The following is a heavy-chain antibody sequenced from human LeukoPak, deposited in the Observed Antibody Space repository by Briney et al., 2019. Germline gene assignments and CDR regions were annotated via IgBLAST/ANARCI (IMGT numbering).Heavy chain of an antibody. CDR3: AREMGKRGSGSVPSNFYYDGLDG. CDR1: GFTFSDYY. J-gene: IGHJ6*04. Sequence: RGGSLRLSCEASGFTFSDYYMSWIRQAPGKGLQWVSYISTNSTYTNYADSVKGRFTISRDNAKNSLYVQRKSRRAEDTAVYYCAREMGKRGSGSVPSNFYYDGLDGWGKGTTVTVSS. CDR2: ISTNSTYT. D-gene: IGHD3-10*01. V-gene: IGHV3-11*06.